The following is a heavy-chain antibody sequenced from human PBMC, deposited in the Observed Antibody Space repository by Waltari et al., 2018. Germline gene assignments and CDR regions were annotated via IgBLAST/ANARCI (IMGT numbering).Heavy chain of an antibody. CDR3: AKGTAAYEYASHY. D-gene: IGHD2-8*01. V-gene: IGHV3-23*04. CDR1: GFTFSSYA. J-gene: IGHJ4*02. CDR2: IVGSGGST. Sequence: EVQLVESGGGLVQPGGSLRLSCAASGFTFSSYAMSWVRQAPGKGLEWVPASRGRGKGVEWCSAIVGSGGSTYCADAVKGRFTISRDNAKNTLYLQMNSLRAEDTAVYYCAKGTAAYEYASHYWGQGTLVTVSS.